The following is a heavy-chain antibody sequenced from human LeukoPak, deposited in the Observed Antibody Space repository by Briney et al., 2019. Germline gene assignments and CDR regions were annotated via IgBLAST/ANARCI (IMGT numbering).Heavy chain of an antibody. CDR3: ARDKGGIRRRLSAWFDP. CDR1: GFTFSSYS. CDR2: ISSSSSYI. D-gene: IGHD3-16*01. J-gene: IGHJ5*02. V-gene: IGHV3-21*01. Sequence: PGGSLRLSCAASGFTFSSYSMNWVRQAPGKGLEWVSSISSSSSYIYYADSVKGRFTISRDNAKNSLYLQMNSLRAEDTAVYYCARDKGGIRRRLSAWFDPWGQGTLVTVSS.